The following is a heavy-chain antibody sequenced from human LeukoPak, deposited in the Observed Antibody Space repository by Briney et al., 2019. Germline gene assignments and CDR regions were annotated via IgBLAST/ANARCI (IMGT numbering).Heavy chain of an antibody. CDR3: ARTTHRTSDAFDI. D-gene: IGHD4-11*01. CDR1: GGTLTNYY. Sequence: SETLSLTCTVSGGTLTNYYWSWIRQPPGKGLDWIGHIYYSGSTNYNPSLKSRVTISLDTSKNQFSLKVSSVTAADTAVYYCARTTHRTSDAFDIWGQGAMVTVSS. V-gene: IGHV4-59*12. CDR2: IYYSGST. J-gene: IGHJ3*02.